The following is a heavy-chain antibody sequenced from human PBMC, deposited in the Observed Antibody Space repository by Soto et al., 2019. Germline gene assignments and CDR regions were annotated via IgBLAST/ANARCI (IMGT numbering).Heavy chain of an antibody. J-gene: IGHJ4*02. Sequence: SETLSLTCTVSGGSISSYYWSWILQPPWKGLEWIGYIYYSGSTNYNPSLKSRVTISVDTPRNQFSLKLSSVTAADTAVYYCATCFCAARFGISSTCYFGCWGQGPLVT. CDR2: IYYSGST. CDR3: ATCFCAARFGISSTCYFGC. V-gene: IGHV4-59*08. D-gene: IGHD2-2*01. CDR1: GGSISSYY.